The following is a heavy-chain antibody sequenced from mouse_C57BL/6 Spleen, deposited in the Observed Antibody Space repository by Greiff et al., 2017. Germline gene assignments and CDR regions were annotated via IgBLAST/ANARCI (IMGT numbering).Heavy chain of an antibody. CDR2: INPNNGGT. CDR1: GYTFTDYN. Sequence: EVQRVESGPELVKPGASVKIPCKASGYTFTDYNMDWVKQSHGKSLEWIGDINPNNGGTIYNQKFKGKATLTVDKSSSTAYMELRSLTSEDTAVYYCARSDDYSNYGGAMDYWGQGTSVTVSS. D-gene: IGHD2-5*01. J-gene: IGHJ4*01. CDR3: ARSDDYSNYGGAMDY. V-gene: IGHV1-18*01.